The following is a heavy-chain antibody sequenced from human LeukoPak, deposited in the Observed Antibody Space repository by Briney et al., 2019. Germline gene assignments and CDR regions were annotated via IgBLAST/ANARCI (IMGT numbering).Heavy chain of an antibody. V-gene: IGHV1-69*13. CDR3: ASKKWGLLEPFDY. Sequence: ASVKVSCMASGGTFSTYAISWVRQAPGQGLEWMGGIIPIFGTANYAQKFQGRVTITADESTSTAYMELSSLRAEDTAVYYCASKKWGLLEPFDYWGQGTLVTVSS. D-gene: IGHD1-26*01. CDR2: IIPIFGTA. J-gene: IGHJ4*02. CDR1: GGTFSTYA.